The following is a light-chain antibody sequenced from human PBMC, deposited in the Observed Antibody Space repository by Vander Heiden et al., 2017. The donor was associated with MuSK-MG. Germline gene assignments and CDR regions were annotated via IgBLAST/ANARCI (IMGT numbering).Light chain of an antibody. CDR3: QQDNIFWT. J-gene: IGKJ1*01. CDR1: RDVINW. Sequence: DIQMTQSPSTLSASVGDRVTISCRASRDVINWLAWYQQKPGKAPKLLIYKASNLESGVPSRFSGSGSGTEFTLTISSLQPDDFATYYCQQDNIFWTFGQRTKVEIK. V-gene: IGKV1-5*03. CDR2: KAS.